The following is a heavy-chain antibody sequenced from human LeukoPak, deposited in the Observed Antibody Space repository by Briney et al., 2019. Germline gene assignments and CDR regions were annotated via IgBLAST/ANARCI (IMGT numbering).Heavy chain of an antibody. CDR2: FDPEDGET. CDR3: ARDYGYCSSTSCPSAY. D-gene: IGHD2-2*03. Sequence: ASVKVSCKVSGYTLTELSMHWVRQAPGKGLEWMGGFDPEDGETIYAQKFQGRVTMTEDTSTDTAYMELSSLRSEDTAVYYCARDYGYCSSTSCPSAYWGQGTLVTVSS. CDR1: GYTLTELS. V-gene: IGHV1-24*01. J-gene: IGHJ4*02.